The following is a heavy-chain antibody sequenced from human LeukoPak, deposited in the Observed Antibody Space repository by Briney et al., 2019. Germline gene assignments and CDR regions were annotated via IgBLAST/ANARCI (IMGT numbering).Heavy chain of an antibody. CDR3: ARGRTMVRGVIPDLRNWFDP. V-gene: IGHV1-69*01. CDR2: IIPIFGTA. CDR1: GGTLSSYA. Sequence: SVKVSCKASGGTLSSYAISWVRQAPGQGLEWMGGIIPIFGTANYAQKFQGRVTITADESTSTAYMELSSLRSEDTAVYYCARGRTMVRGVIPDLRNWFDPWGQGTLVTVSS. D-gene: IGHD3-10*01. J-gene: IGHJ5*02.